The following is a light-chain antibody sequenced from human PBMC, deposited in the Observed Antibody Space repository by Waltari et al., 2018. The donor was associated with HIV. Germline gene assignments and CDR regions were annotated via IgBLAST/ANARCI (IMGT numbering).Light chain of an antibody. J-gene: IGLJ3*02. V-gene: IGLV2-11*01. CDR3: CSYAGSNIHWV. CDR1: SRYVNNYNY. CDR2: GVN. Sequence: QSALTQPRSVSGSPGQSVTISCTGTSRYVNNYNYVSWYQHQPGEAPKLVIFGVNKRPSGVPDRFSGSNSGNTASLTISGLQAEDEGHYYCCSYAGSNIHWVFGGGTKLTVL.